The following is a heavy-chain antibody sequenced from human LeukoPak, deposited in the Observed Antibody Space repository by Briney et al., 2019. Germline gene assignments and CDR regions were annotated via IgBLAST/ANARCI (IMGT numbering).Heavy chain of an antibody. V-gene: IGHV3-7*01. CDR2: IKQDGSEK. Sequence: GGSLRLSCAASGFTFSSYWMSWVRQAPGKGLEWVANIKQDGSEKYYVDSVKGRFTISRDNAKNSLYLQMNSLRAEDTAVYYCARDQSQWLGKAADAFDIWGQGTTITVSS. J-gene: IGHJ3*02. CDR1: GFTFSSYW. D-gene: IGHD6-19*01. CDR3: ARDQSQWLGKAADAFDI.